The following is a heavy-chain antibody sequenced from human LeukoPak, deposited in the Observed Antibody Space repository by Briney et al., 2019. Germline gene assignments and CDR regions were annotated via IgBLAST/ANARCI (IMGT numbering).Heavy chain of an antibody. D-gene: IGHD2-2*01. CDR1: GGSISSSNW. J-gene: IGHJ5*02. V-gene: IGHV4-4*02. Sequence: SGTLSLTCAVSGGSISSSNWWSWVRQPPGKGLEWIGEIYHSGSTNYNPSLRSRVTISVDKSKNQFSLKLSSVTAADTAVYYCARVARGSTYQLPPNWFDPWGQGTLVTVSS. CDR2: IYHSGST. CDR3: ARVARGSTYQLPPNWFDP.